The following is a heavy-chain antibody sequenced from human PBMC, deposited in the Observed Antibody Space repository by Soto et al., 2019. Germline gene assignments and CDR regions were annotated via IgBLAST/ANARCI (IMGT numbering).Heavy chain of an antibody. Sequence: ASVKVSCKASGGTFSSYAISWVRQAPGQGLEWMGGIIPIFGTANYAQKFQGRVTITADESTSTAYMELSRLRSDDTAVYYCARGAVAGHRSFFDYWGQGTLVTVSS. D-gene: IGHD6-19*01. CDR2: IIPIFGTA. J-gene: IGHJ4*02. CDR1: GGTFSSYA. V-gene: IGHV1-69*13. CDR3: ARGAVAGHRSFFDY.